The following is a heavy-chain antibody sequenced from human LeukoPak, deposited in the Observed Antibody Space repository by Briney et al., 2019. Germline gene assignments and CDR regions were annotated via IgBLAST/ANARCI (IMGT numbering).Heavy chain of an antibody. CDR2: IYPRDSEI. J-gene: IGHJ5*02. Sequence: GESLKISCEGSGYSFSTYLIAGVRQMPGKGLEWMGSIYPRDSEIRYSPSFQGQITISADNSISTAYLQWSSLTASDTAMYYCARPAYSSSLSSHFDPWGQGTLVTVSS. CDR3: ARPAYSSSLSSHFDP. CDR1: GYSFSTYL. D-gene: IGHD6-13*01. V-gene: IGHV5-51*01.